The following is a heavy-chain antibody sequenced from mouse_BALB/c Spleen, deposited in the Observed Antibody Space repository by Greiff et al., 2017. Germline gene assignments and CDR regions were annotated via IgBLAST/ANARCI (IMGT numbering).Heavy chain of an antibody. D-gene: IGHD2-2*01. V-gene: IGHV1S81*02. Sequence: QVQLQQPGAELVKPGASVKLSCKASGYTFTSYYMYWVKQRPGQGLEWIGGINPSNGGTNFNEKFKSKATLTVDKSSSTAYMQRSSLTSEDSAVYYCTRVGYDGRSYAMDYWGQGTSVTVSS. CDR2: INPSNGGT. CDR1: GYTFTSYY. CDR3: TRVGYDGRSYAMDY. J-gene: IGHJ4*01.